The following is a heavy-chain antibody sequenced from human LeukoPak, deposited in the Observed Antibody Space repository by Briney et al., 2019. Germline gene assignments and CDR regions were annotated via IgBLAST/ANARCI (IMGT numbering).Heavy chain of an antibody. J-gene: IGHJ4*02. V-gene: IGHV3-23*01. CDR2: ISGGGGTT. CDR1: GFTFSSYA. Sequence: GGSLRLSCAASGFTFSSYAMSWVRQAPGKGLEWVSGISGGGGTTYSADSVKGRFTISRDNSKNTLFLQMNSLRAEDTAVYYCAKGNTVKYNSGQFDSWGPGNLVTVSS. D-gene: IGHD6-19*01. CDR3: AKGNTVKYNSGQFDS.